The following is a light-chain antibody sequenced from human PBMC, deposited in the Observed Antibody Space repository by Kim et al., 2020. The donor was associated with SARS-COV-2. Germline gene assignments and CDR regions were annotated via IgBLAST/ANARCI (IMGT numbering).Light chain of an antibody. CDR3: QHYGSSPPFS. V-gene: IGKV3-20*01. CDR1: QSVSTNY. J-gene: IGKJ2*03. Sequence: STGERATLSCRARQSVSTNYLAWYQHKPGQAPRLLISGASNRATGIPDRFSGSVSGTDVILTISRLEPEDFAVYYCQHYGSSPPFSFGQGTKLEI. CDR2: GAS.